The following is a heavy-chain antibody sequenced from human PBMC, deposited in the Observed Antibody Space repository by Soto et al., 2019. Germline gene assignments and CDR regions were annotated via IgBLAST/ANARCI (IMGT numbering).Heavy chain of an antibody. J-gene: IGHJ4*02. Sequence: QLVESGGGLVKPGGSLRLSCVASGFPFSSFSLNWIRQAPGKGLEWDSSIGRVSTYIYYADSVRGRFTVSRDNAKNSVYLQMTGLTAEDSGIYYCARVTAGSGSYQIDLWGQGTLVTVSS. CDR1: GFPFSSFS. CDR3: ARVTAGSGSYQIDL. D-gene: IGHD3-10*01. V-gene: IGHV3-21*02. CDR2: IGRVSTYI.